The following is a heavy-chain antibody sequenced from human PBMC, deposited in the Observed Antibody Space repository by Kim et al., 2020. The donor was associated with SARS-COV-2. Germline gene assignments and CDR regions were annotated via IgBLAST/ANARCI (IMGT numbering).Heavy chain of an antibody. V-gene: IGHV3-23*01. CDR1: GFTFSTYA. CDR2: ITGSGAGT. CDR3: AKRQGYSFDY. Sequence: GGSLRLSCSASGFTFSTYAMSWVRQAPGKGLEWVSVITGSGAGTYYADSVKGRFTISRDNSRNAVFFQMTSLRAEDTAVYYCAKRQGYSFDYWGQGTLDTVSS. J-gene: IGHJ4*02.